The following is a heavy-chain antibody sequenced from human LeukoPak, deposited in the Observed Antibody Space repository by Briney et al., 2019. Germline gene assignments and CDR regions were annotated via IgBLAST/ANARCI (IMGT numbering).Heavy chain of an antibody. D-gene: IGHD3-9*01. CDR3: ARVGYYDILTGSRYFDL. CDR2: IYYSGST. J-gene: IGHJ2*01. V-gene: IGHV4-59*01. CDR1: GGSISSYY. Sequence: ASETLSLTCTVSGGSISSYYWSWIRQPPGKGLEWIGYIYYSGSTNYNPSLKSRVTISVDTSKNQFSLKLSSVTAADTAVYYCARVGYYDILTGSRYFDLWGRGTLVTVSS.